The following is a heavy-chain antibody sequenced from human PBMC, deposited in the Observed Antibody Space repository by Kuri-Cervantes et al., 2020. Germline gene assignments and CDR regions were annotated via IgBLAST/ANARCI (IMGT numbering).Heavy chain of an antibody. CDR2: INHSGST. CDR3: ARFRITMVRIYYYGMDV. J-gene: IGHJ6*02. CDR1: GVSISNYD. Sequence: SETLSLTCTVSGVSISNYDWSWIRQPPGKGLEWIGEINHSGSTNYNPSLKSRVTISVDTSKNQFSLKLSSVTAADTAVYYCARFRITMVRIYYYGMDVWGQGTTVTVSS. V-gene: IGHV4-34*01. D-gene: IGHD3-10*01.